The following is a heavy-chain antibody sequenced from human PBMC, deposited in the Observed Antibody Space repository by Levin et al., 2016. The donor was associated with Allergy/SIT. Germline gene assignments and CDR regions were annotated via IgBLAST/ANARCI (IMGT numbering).Heavy chain of an antibody. CDR2: IYYSGST. V-gene: IGHV4-31*03. Sequence: SETLSLTCTVSGGSISSGGYYWSWIRQHPGKGLEWIGYIYYSGSTYYNPSLKSRVTISVDTSKNQFSLKLSSVTAADTAVYYCARDQEFSVARGGFDYWGQGTLVTVSS. CDR3: ARDQEFSVARGGFDY. D-gene: IGHD3-16*02. CDR1: GGSISSGGYY. J-gene: IGHJ4*02.